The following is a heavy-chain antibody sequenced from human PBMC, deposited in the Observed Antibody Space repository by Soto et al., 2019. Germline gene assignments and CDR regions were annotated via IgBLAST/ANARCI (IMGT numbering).Heavy chain of an antibody. V-gene: IGHV1-69*01. CDR1: GGTFSSYA. Sequence: QVQLVQSGAEVKKPGSSVKVSCKASGGTFSSYAISWVRQAPGQGLEWMGGIIPIFGTANYAQKFQGRVTITADESTSTAYMGLSSLRSEDTAVYYCASPTIFGVVTGDYYYYGMDVWGQGTRSPSP. D-gene: IGHD3-3*01. CDR2: IIPIFGTA. CDR3: ASPTIFGVVTGDYYYYGMDV. J-gene: IGHJ6*02.